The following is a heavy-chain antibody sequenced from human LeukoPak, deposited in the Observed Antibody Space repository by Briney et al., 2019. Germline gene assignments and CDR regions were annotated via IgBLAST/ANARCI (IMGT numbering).Heavy chain of an antibody. CDR1: RLTLSDYS. CDR3: VRFRRNSDISHYYYYYNL. D-gene: IGHD3-10*01. J-gene: IGHJ5*02. V-gene: IGHV3-21*01. CDR2: INPTSTSI. Sequence: GGCLRLSRAASRLTLSDYSINGVRQAPGRGVEWVSAINPTSTSIDYAAAVRGRLTSPRDNAKNSVYLPMNSLRADHTALYYGVRFRRNSDISHYYYYYNLWGKGILVTVSS.